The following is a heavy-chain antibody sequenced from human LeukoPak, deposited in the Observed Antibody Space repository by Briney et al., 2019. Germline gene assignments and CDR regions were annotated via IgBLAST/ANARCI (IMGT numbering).Heavy chain of an antibody. CDR1: GGSFSGYY. Sequence: SETLSLTCAVYGGSFSGYYWSWVRQPPGKGLEWIGEINHSGSTNYNPSLKSRVTISVDTSKNQCSLKLSSVTAADTAVYYCARAKLTGYYKKGYYYYGMDVWGKGTTVTVSS. CDR2: INHSGST. CDR3: ARAKLTGYYKKGYYYYGMDV. D-gene: IGHD3-9*01. V-gene: IGHV4-34*01. J-gene: IGHJ6*04.